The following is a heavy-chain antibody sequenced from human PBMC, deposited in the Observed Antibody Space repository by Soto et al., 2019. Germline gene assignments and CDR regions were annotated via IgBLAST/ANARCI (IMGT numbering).Heavy chain of an antibody. CDR2: IYNSGTT. Sequence: QLQLRESGPGLVKPSETLSLTCTVSGGSINTNNFYWGWGRQPPGKGLDGIGNIYNSGTTSYSPYLQSPVTISADTSKHQFSLRLNSVTAADTAVYYCARFLVPATRHSDIAFWGQGTLVTVSS. D-gene: IGHD2-15*01. CDR1: GGSINTNNFY. J-gene: IGHJ4*02. CDR3: ARFLVPATRHSDIAF. V-gene: IGHV4-39*01.